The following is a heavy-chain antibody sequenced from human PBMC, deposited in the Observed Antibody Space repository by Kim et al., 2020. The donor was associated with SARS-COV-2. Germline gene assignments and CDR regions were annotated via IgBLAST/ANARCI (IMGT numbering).Heavy chain of an antibody. CDR2: ISAYNGNT. Sequence: ASVKVSCKASGYTFTSYGISWVRQAPGQGLEWMGWISAYNGNTNYAQKLQGRVTMTTDTSTSTAYMELRSLRSDDTAVYYCARVHYDFWSGYYSGAFDIWGQGTMVTVSS. J-gene: IGHJ3*02. CDR1: GYTFTSYG. CDR3: ARVHYDFWSGYYSGAFDI. D-gene: IGHD3-3*01. V-gene: IGHV1-18*01.